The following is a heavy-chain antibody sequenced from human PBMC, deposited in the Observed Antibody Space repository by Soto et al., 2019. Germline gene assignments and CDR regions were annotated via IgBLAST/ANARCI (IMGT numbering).Heavy chain of an antibody. Sequence: GASVKVSCKVSGYTLTELSMHWVRQPPGKGLEWMGGFDPEDAETIYARRFQGRVTMTEDTSADTAYMELSSLRSEDTAVYYCAAGVVPYGMDVWGQGTTVTGS. CDR1: GYTLTELS. D-gene: IGHD2-15*01. CDR2: FDPEDAET. J-gene: IGHJ6*02. V-gene: IGHV1-24*01. CDR3: AAGVVPYGMDV.